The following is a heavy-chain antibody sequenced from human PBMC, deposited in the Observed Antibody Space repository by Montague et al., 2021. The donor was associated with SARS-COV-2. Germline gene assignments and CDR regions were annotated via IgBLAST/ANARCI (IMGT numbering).Heavy chain of an antibody. CDR3: AKVGSSWYHGYYYGMDV. J-gene: IGHJ6*02. CDR2: ISGSGGST. CDR1: GFTFSSYA. Sequence: SLSFSASGFTFSSYAMSWVRQAPGKGLEWVSAISGSGGSTYYADSVKGRFTISRDNSKNTLYLQMNSLRAEDTAVYYCAKVGSSWYHGYYYGMDVWGQGTTVTVSS. D-gene: IGHD6-13*01. V-gene: IGHV3-23*01.